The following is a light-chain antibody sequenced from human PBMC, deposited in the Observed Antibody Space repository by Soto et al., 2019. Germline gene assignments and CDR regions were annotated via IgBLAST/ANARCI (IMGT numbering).Light chain of an antibody. J-gene: IGLJ2*01. CDR1: TNDVGAYNY. CDR3: SSYTKSSTVI. CDR2: EVN. Sequence: QSALTQPASVSGSPGQSITISCTGTTNDVGAYNYVSWFQQHPGKAPKLMIFEVNNRPSGVSNRFSGSKSGNTASLSISGLQVDDEADYYCSSYTKSSTVIFGGGTQLTVL. V-gene: IGLV2-14*01.